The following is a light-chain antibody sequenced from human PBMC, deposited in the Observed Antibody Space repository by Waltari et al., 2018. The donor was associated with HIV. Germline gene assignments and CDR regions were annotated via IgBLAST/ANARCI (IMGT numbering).Light chain of an antibody. Sequence: SALTQPASASGSPGQSLTLSCRGTGSALGTSTYVCWYQQHPGKAPKLLIYEVFNRPSGISNRFSGSKSGNTASLTVSGLRTEDEADYYCTSYTTSTTLIFGGGTTVTVL. CDR1: GSALGTSTY. J-gene: IGLJ2*01. V-gene: IGLV2-14*01. CDR2: EVF. CDR3: TSYTTSTTLI.